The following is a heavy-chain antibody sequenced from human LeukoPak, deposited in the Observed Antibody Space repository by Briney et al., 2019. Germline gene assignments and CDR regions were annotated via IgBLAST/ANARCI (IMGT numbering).Heavy chain of an antibody. D-gene: IGHD3-22*01. Sequence: SETLSLTCTVSGGSISTSNYYWGWIRQPPGKGLEWIGNIFYSGSTYYSPSLRSRVTISVDTSKNQFSLKLSSVTAADTAVYYCARDYYYYDSSGYSAWGQGTLVTVSS. CDR3: ARDYYYYDSSGYSA. V-gene: IGHV4-39*07. CDR2: IFYSGST. CDR1: GGSISTSNYY. J-gene: IGHJ4*02.